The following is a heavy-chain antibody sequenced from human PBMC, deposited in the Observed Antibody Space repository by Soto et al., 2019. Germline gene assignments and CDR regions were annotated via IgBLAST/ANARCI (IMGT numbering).Heavy chain of an antibody. J-gene: IGHJ4*02. D-gene: IGHD6-13*01. CDR3: ARDRGIAAAGTTTYDY. Sequence: SVKVSCKASGGTFSSYAISWVRQAPGQGLEWMGGIIPIFGTANYAQKFRGRVTITADESTSTAYMELSSLRSEDTAVYYCARDRGIAAAGTTTYDYWGQGTLVTVSS. V-gene: IGHV1-69*13. CDR2: IIPIFGTA. CDR1: GGTFSSYA.